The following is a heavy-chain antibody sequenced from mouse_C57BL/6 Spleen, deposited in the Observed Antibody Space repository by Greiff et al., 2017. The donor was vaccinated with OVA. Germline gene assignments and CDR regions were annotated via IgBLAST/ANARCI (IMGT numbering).Heavy chain of an antibody. Sequence: EVHLVESGPGLVKPSQSLSLTCSVTGYSITSGYYWNWIRQFPGNKLEWMGYISYDGSNNYNPSLKNRISITRDTSKNQFFLKLNSVTTEDTATYYCARDEGDYDDYFDYWGQGTTLTVSS. V-gene: IGHV3-6*01. J-gene: IGHJ2*01. D-gene: IGHD2-4*01. CDR1: GYSITSGYY. CDR3: ARDEGDYDDYFDY. CDR2: ISYDGSN.